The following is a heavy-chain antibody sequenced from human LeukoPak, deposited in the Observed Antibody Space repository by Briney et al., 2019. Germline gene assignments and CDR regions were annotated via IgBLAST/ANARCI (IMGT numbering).Heavy chain of an antibody. J-gene: IGHJ1*01. CDR3: TRDGRDYDSSGYYSAEYFQH. Sequence: GGSLRLSCTASGFTFGDYAMSWFRQAPGKGLEWVGFIRSKAYGGTTEYAASVKGRFTISRDDSKSIAYLQMNSLKTEDTAVYYCTRDGRDYDSSGYYSAEYFQHWGQGTLVTVSS. D-gene: IGHD3-22*01. V-gene: IGHV3-49*03. CDR1: GFTFGDYA. CDR2: IRSKAYGGTT.